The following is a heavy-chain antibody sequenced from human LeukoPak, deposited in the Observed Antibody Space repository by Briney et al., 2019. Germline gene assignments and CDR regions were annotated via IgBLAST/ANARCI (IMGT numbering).Heavy chain of an antibody. CDR1: GFTFSSYA. J-gene: IGHJ3*02. Sequence: GGSLRLSCAASGFTFSSYAMHWVRQAPGKGLEWVAVISYDGSNKYYADSVKGRFTISRDNSKNTLYLQMNSLRAEDTAVYYCARGDVDTAMDHHAFDIWGQGTMVTVSS. V-gene: IGHV3-30*04. CDR2: ISYDGSNK. CDR3: ARGDVDTAMDHHAFDI. D-gene: IGHD5-18*01.